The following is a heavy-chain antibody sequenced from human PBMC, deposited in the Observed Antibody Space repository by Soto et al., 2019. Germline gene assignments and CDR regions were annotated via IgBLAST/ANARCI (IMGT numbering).Heavy chain of an antibody. CDR3: ARGRRYCPIDVCYLTRQADV. CDR1: GYTFKTYD. CDR2: ISAFNGST. J-gene: IGHJ6*02. V-gene: IGHV1-18*01. D-gene: IGHD2-8*01. Sequence: VQVVQSGAEVKKPGASVKVSCEASGYTFKTYDIYWVRQAPGQGLEWMGRISAFNGSTEYAQNPQGRVPMTAATSTSTAHMELRSLTSDDTAVYYCARGRRYCPIDVCYLTRQADVWGQGTTVTVSS.